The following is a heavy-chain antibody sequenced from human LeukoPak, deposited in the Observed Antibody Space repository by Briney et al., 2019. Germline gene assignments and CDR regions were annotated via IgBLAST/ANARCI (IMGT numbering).Heavy chain of an antibody. D-gene: IGHD6-19*01. V-gene: IGHV3-20*04. CDR3: ARRLQEAVASTGMEV. J-gene: IGHJ6*02. Sequence: GGSLRLSCAASGFTFNDYGMSWVRQAPGKGLEWVSGINWNGGSTGYADSVKGRFTISRDNAKKSLYLQMNSLRAVDMALYYCARRLQEAVASTGMEVWGQGTTVTVSS. CDR1: GFTFNDYG. CDR2: INWNGGST.